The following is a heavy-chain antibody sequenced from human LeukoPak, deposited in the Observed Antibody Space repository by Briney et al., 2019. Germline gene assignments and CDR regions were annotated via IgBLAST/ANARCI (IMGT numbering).Heavy chain of an antibody. V-gene: IGHV5-51*01. D-gene: IGHD6-19*01. CDR3: VRQIAVAGRTTSEYWYCIDV. J-gene: IGHJ6*03. CDR1: GYTFGRSW. CDR2: VYPRDSDT. Sequence: GESLKISCQASGYTFGRSWIGWVRQMPGKGFQWLGIVYPRDSDTRYSPSVQGHVTITADTSIDTAYLHWRSLRASDTANYFCVRQIAVAGRTTSEYWYCIDVWGKGTAVTVSS.